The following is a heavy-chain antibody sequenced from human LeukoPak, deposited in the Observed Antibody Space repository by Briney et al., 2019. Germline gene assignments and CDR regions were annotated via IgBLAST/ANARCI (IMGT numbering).Heavy chain of an antibody. CDR2: ISYSGRST. V-gene: IGHV3-23*01. D-gene: IGHD3-10*01. Sequence: GGSLRLSCAASGFTFTGYGMGWVRQAPGKGLEWLSTISYSGRSTYYADSVKGRFTISRDNSMDTLYLQMNSLRAEDTAVYYCAKSWEFQLSFFDSWGQGTLVTVSS. J-gene: IGHJ4*02. CDR3: AKSWEFQLSFFDS. CDR1: GFTFTGYG.